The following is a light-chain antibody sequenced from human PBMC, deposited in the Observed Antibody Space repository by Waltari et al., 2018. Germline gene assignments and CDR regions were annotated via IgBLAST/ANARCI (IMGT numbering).Light chain of an antibody. Sequence: QSALTQPASVSGSPGQSITISCTGTSSDVGSYNLVSWYQQHPGRAPKLMIYEVSERPSGGSNLFSGSKSGNTAALTIAGLQAEDEADYYCCSYTGSPHVVFGGGTKLTVL. V-gene: IGLV2-23*02. CDR2: EVS. CDR1: SSDVGSYNL. CDR3: CSYTGSPHVV. J-gene: IGLJ2*01.